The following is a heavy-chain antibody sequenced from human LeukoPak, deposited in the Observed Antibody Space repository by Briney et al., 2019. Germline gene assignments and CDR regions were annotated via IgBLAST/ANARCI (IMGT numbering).Heavy chain of an antibody. J-gene: IGHJ4*02. V-gene: IGHV3-23*01. CDR3: ARTLSSRWTFDY. CDR1: GFTFSRYA. D-gene: IGHD6-13*01. CDR2: ISGTGAST. Sequence: GGSLRLSCAASGFTFSRYAMSWVRQAPGKGLEWVSAISGTGASTYYADSVKGRFTISRDNSKNTLFLQMNSLRAEDTAVYYCARTLSSRWTFDYWGQGTLVTVSS.